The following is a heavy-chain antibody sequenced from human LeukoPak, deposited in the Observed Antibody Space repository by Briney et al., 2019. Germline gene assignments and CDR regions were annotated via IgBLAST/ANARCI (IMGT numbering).Heavy chain of an antibody. CDR2: ISSSGSTI. J-gene: IGHJ6*03. CDR3: ARGRVVRGVIYMDV. CDR1: GFTFSDYY. Sequence: GGSLRLSCAASGFTFSDYYMSWIRQAPGKGLERVSYISSSGSTIYYADSVKGRITISRDNTKNSLYLQMNSLRVEDTAVYYCARGRVVRGVIYMDVWGKGTTVTVSS. V-gene: IGHV3-11*04. D-gene: IGHD3-10*01.